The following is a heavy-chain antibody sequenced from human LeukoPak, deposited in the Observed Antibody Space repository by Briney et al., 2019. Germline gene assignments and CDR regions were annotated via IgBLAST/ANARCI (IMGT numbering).Heavy chain of an antibody. D-gene: IGHD3-16*02. CDR3: AREYPYDYVWGSYRVYYYMDV. V-gene: IGHV4-4*07. CDR2: IDTSGST. Sequence: SETLSLTCTVSGGSISSYYWSWIRQPAGKGLEWIGRIDTSGSTNYNPSLKSRVTMSVDTSKNQFSLKLSSVTAADTAVYYCAREYPYDYVWGSYRVYYYMDVWGKGTTVTISS. J-gene: IGHJ6*03. CDR1: GGSISSYY.